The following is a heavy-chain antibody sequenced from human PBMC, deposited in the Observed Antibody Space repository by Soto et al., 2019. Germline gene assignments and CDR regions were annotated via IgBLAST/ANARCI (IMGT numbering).Heavy chain of an antibody. D-gene: IGHD3-10*01. CDR2: ISGSGGTT. CDR3: AKVHGSGNHHNFPDY. Sequence: EVQLLESGGGLVQPGGSLRLSCAASGFTFSSYASSWVRQAPGKGLEWVSLISGSGGTTYYADSVKGRFTTSRDNSNNTLHLQMNSLRAEDTAVYYCAKVHGSGNHHNFPDYWGQGTLVTVSS. J-gene: IGHJ4*02. V-gene: IGHV3-23*01. CDR1: GFTFSSYA.